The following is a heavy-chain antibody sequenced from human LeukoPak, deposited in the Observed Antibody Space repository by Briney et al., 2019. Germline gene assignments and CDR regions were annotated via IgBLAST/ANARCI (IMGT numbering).Heavy chain of an antibody. D-gene: IGHD3-3*01. CDR1: GFTFSSYA. V-gene: IGHV3-23*01. Sequence: PGASLRLSCAASGFTFSSYATSWVRQAPGKGLEMVSAVSGSGGSTYYADSVKGRFTISRDNSKNTLYLQMNSLRAEDTAVYYCAKDGRRYDFWSGSDYWGQGTLVTVSS. CDR3: AKDGRRYDFWSGSDY. J-gene: IGHJ4*02. CDR2: VSGSGGST.